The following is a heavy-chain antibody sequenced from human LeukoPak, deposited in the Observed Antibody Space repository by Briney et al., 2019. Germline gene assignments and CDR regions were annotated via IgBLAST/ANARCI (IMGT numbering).Heavy chain of an antibody. V-gene: IGHV4-34*01. D-gene: IGHD3-10*01. CDR3: ASLLWFGGSYFDY. Sequence: SETLSLTCAVYGGSFSGYYWSWIRQPPGKGLEWIGEINHSGSTNYNPSLKSRVTISVDTSKNQFSLKLSSVTAADTAVYYCASLLWFGGSYFDYWGQGTLVTVSS. CDR2: INHSGST. CDR1: GGSFSGYY. J-gene: IGHJ4*02.